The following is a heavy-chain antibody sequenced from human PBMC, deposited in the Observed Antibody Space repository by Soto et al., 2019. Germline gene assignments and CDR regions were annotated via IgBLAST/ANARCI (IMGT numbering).Heavy chain of an antibody. CDR1: GFTFGSYS. J-gene: IGHJ4*02. V-gene: IGHV3-48*01. CDR2: ISSSSSTI. CDR3: AREEWLRHFDY. D-gene: IGHD5-12*01. Sequence: EVQLVESGGGLVQPGGSLRLSCAASGFTFGSYSMNWVRQAPGKGLEWVSYISSSSSTIYYADSVKGRFTISRDNAKNSLYLQMNSLRAEDTAVYYCAREEWLRHFDYWGQGTLVTVSS.